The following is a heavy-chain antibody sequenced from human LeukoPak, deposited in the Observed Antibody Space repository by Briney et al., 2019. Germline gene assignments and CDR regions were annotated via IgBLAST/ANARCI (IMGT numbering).Heavy chain of an antibody. Sequence: PGGSPRLSCAASGFNFSPYGMSWIRQAPGKGLEWVAGISGSGSDTYYADSVKGRFTISRDNFKSTVDLQMNSLRADDTAVYYCAKLGTYFYFDFWGRGTLVTVSS. J-gene: IGHJ2*01. CDR1: GFNFSPYG. CDR2: ISGSGSDT. D-gene: IGHD7-27*01. CDR3: AKLGTYFYFDF. V-gene: IGHV3-23*01.